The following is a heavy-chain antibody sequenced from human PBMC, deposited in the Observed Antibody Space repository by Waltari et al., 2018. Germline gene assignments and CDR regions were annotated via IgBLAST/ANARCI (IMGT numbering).Heavy chain of an antibody. V-gene: IGHV3-7*04. CDR2: INQDGET. CDR3: ASDPTLFGIRQNYFDS. Sequence: EAQLVESGGTLVRPGEYLRLSCVVSVFTLVDHCMSWLRQAPGKGLEWVASINQDGETDYVDSVKGRFTISRDNAKNSLYLVLNTLGADDSGVYFCASDPTLFGIRQNYFDSWGQGTQVTVSS. J-gene: IGHJ4*02. D-gene: IGHD3-3*01. CDR1: VFTLVDHC.